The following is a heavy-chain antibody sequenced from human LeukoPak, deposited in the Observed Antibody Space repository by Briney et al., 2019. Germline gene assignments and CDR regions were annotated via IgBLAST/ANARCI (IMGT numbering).Heavy chain of an antibody. V-gene: IGHV3-30*18. D-gene: IGHD2-2*01. CDR1: GFTFSSYG. CDR2: ISYDGSNK. J-gene: IGHJ3*02. Sequence: GGSLRLSCAASGFTFSSYGMHWVRQAPGEGLEWVAVISYDGSNKYYADPVKGRFTISRDNSKNTLYLQMNSLRAEDTAVYYCAKDQGYCSSTSCYPGAFDIWGQGTMVTVSS. CDR3: AKDQGYCSSTSCYPGAFDI.